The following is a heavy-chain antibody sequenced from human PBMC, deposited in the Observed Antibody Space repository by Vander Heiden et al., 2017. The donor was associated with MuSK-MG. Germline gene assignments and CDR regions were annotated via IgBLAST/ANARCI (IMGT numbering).Heavy chain of an antibody. J-gene: IGHJ6*01. D-gene: IGHD6-13*01. CDR2: INHSGST. Sequence: QVQLQQWDAGLLKPSETLSLTCAVYGGSFSGYYWSWIRQPPGKGLEWIGEINHSGSTKYNPSLKWRVTISVDTSKNQCALKLSSVTAAETAVYYCARGPRGSSWFWEYRGVWGEGPTVAVYS. CDR3: ARGPRGSSWFWEYRGV. CDR1: GGSFSGYY. V-gene: IGHV4-34*01.